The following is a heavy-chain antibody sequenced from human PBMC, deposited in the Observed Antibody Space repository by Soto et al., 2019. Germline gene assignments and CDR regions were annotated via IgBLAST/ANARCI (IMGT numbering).Heavy chain of an antibody. V-gene: IGHV4-61*08. CDR3: AREGRMGTFDY. CDR1: GGSISSGDYY. J-gene: IGHJ4*02. Sequence: SETLSLTCTVSGGSISSGDYYWSWIRQPPGKGLEWIGYFYYSGSTYYNPSLKSRVTIFEDTSKNQFSLKLNSVTAADTAVYYCAREGRMGTFDYWGQGALVTVSS. CDR2: FYYSGST. D-gene: IGHD1-1*01.